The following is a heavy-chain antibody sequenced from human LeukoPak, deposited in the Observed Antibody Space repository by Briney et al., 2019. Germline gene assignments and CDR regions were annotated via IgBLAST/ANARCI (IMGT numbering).Heavy chain of an antibody. J-gene: IGHJ4*02. D-gene: IGHD2-2*01. CDR1: GGTFSSYA. CDR2: IIPIFGTA. V-gene: IGHV1-69*05. CDR3: ARDRVFEYCSSTSCYGLDY. Sequence: GASVKVSCKVSGGTFSSYAISWVRQAPGQGLEWMGRIIPIFGTANYAQKFQGRVTITTDESTSTAYMELSSLRSEDTAVYYCARDRVFEYCSSTSCYGLDYWGQGTLVTVSS.